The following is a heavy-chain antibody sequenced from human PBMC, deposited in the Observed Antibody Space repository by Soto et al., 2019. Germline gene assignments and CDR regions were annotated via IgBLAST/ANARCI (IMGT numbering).Heavy chain of an antibody. V-gene: IGHV3-64D*06. Sequence: GGSLRLSCSASGFTFTNYAIHWIRQAPGKGLEYVSAISSTGGSTYYADSVKGRFTISRDNSKNTVYLQMSSLRSEDSAVYYCVARYCSSTTCYQVDYWGQGALVTVSS. J-gene: IGHJ4*02. CDR2: ISSTGGST. CDR3: VARYCSSTTCYQVDY. CDR1: GFTFTNYA. D-gene: IGHD2-2*01.